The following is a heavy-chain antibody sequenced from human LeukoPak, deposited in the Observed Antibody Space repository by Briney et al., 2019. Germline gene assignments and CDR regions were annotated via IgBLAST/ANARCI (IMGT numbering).Heavy chain of an antibody. CDR1: GYSFTSHY. CDR3: ARDNSVGDIAWWFDP. CDR2: INPSGSST. D-gene: IGHD3-16*02. Sequence: ASVKVSCKASGYSFTSHYMHWVRQAPGQGLEWMGLINPSGSSTLYAQKFQGRVTMTRDMSTTTDYMELSSPRYEDTAVYYCARDNSVGDIAWWFDPWGQGTLVTVSS. J-gene: IGHJ5*02. V-gene: IGHV1-46*01.